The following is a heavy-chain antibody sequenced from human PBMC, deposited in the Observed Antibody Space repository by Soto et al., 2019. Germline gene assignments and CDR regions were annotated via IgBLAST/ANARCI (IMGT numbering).Heavy chain of an antibody. CDR2: IIPIFGTA. J-gene: IGHJ4*02. CDR1: GGTFSSYA. Sequence: GASVKVSCKASGGTFSSYAISWVRQAPGQGLEWMGGIIPIFGTANYAQKFQGRVTITADESTSTAYMELSSLRSEDTAVYYCARDGPDVRPITIFGVVITPPVCWGQGTLVTVSS. D-gene: IGHD3-3*01. V-gene: IGHV1-69*13. CDR3: ARDGPDVRPITIFGVVITPPVC.